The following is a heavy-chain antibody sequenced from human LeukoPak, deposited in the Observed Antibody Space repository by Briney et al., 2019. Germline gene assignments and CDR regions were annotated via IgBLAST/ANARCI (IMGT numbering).Heavy chain of an antibody. V-gene: IGHV1-8*01. J-gene: IGHJ6*03. D-gene: IGHD3-3*01. CDR3: ATGTYYDFWSGYYGYMDV. Sequence: ASVKVSCKASGYTFTSYDINWVRQATGQGLEWMGWMNPNSGNTGYAQKFQGRVTMTRNTSISTAYKELSSLRSEDTAVYYCATGTYYDFWSGYYGYMDVWGKGTTVTVSS. CDR2: MNPNSGNT. CDR1: GYTFTSYD.